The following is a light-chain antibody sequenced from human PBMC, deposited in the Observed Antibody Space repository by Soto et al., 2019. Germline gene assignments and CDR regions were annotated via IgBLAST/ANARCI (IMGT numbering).Light chain of an antibody. CDR1: QSVSSNY. J-gene: IGKJ5*01. CDR2: GAS. V-gene: IGKV3-20*01. Sequence: IVLTQSPGTLSLSPGERATLSCRAGQSVSSNYLAWYQQKPGQAPRRLIFGASFRATGIPDRFSGSGSGTDFTLTISRLEPEDFAVYYCQQYGSSPPITFGQGTRLEIK. CDR3: QQYGSSPPIT.